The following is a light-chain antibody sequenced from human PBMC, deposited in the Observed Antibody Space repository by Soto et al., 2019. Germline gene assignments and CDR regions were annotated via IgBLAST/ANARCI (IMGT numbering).Light chain of an antibody. CDR1: QSISDW. J-gene: IGKJ1*01. CDR2: KAS. Sequence: DVQMTQSPSTLSASVGDRVTITCRASQSISDWLAWYQQKPGKAPKLLIYKASSLESGVPSRFSGSGFGTEFTLTISSLQPDDFATYYCHQYYSYSRTFGQGTKVEIK. CDR3: HQYYSYSRT. V-gene: IGKV1-5*03.